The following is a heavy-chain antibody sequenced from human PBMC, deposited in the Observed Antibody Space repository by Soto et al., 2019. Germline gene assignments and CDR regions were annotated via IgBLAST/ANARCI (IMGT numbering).Heavy chain of an antibody. CDR2: FDPEDGET. Sequence: AAVKVSCRVSACTLTEVSMHWVRQAPGKGFEWMGGFDPEDGETIYAQKFQGRVTMTEDTSTDTAYMELSSLRSEDTAVYYCATDRTAVAGRGTFYYFDYWGQGTLVNVS. CDR1: ACTLTEVS. J-gene: IGHJ4*02. CDR3: ATDRTAVAGRGTFYYFDY. V-gene: IGHV1-24*01. D-gene: IGHD6-19*01.